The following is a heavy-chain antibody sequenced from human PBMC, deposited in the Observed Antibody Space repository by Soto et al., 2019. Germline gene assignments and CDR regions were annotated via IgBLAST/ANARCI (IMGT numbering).Heavy chain of an antibody. V-gene: IGHV3-72*01. D-gene: IGHD3-16*01. CDR3: ARDTGGSYDY. CDR1: GFIFSDYY. Sequence: EVQLMESGGGLVQPGGSLRLSCAASGFIFSDYYMDWVRQVPGKGLEWVGRTRNKVNSFSAEYAASVEGRFSIYRDASKGSMYLQMNSLKSDDTAVYYCARDTGGSYDYWGQGALVTVSS. CDR2: TRNKVNSFSA. J-gene: IGHJ4*02.